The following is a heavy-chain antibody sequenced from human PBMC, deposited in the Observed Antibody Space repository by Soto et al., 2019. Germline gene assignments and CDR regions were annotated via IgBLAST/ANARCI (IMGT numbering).Heavy chain of an antibody. CDR3: PRDQIVVVPAAMSYWSDP. V-gene: IGHV3-21*01. CDR2: ISSSSSYI. CDR1: GFTFRSYS. D-gene: IGHD2-2*01. Sequence: GGSLRLSCAASGFTFRSYSMHLVRQAPRKGPDWVSSISSSSSYIYYADSVKGRFTISRDNEKNSLYLQMNRLRAEDTDVYYCPRDQIVVVPAAMSYWSDPWGQGT. J-gene: IGHJ5*02.